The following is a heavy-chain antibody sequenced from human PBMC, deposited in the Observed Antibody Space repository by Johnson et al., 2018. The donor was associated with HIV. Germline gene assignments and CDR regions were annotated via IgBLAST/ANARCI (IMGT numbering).Heavy chain of an antibody. D-gene: IGHD2-15*01. J-gene: IGHJ3*02. Sequence: VQLVESGGGVVRPGGSLRLSCAASGFMFDDYGMSWVRQAPGKGLEWVSGINWNGGSTGYADSVKGRFPISRAQGKNSLYLQMNSLKTEDTAVYYCSTGDIVVVVGAILLPLHDAFDIWGQGTMVTVSS. CDR2: INWNGGST. CDR3: STGDIVVVVGAILLPLHDAFDI. CDR1: GFMFDDYG. V-gene: IGHV3-20*04.